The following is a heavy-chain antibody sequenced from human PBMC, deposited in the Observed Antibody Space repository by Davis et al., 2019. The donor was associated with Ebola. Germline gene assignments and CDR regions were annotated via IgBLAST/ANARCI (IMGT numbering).Heavy chain of an antibody. CDR2: PGTSGDT. Sequence: GESLKISCAASGFVFRNYVMSWVRRAPGKGLEWVSTPGTSGDTYYADSVKGRFTISRDNSKNTLHLQMNSLRVEDTAIYYCAKDTPNIWFDVWGQGTMVAVSS. D-gene: IGHD2-15*01. CDR3: AKDTPNIWFDV. CDR1: GFVFRNYV. V-gene: IGHV3-23*01. J-gene: IGHJ3*01.